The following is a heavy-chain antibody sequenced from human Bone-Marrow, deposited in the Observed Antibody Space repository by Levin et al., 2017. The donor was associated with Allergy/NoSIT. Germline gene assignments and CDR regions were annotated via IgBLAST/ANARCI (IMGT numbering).Heavy chain of an antibody. J-gene: IGHJ6*03. Sequence: GSLRLSCTVSGGSINSNYWSWIRQPPGKDLEWIGFIYYSGYTNYNPSLKSRVTISVDTSKNQFFLKLSSVTAADTAVYHCARLGPSDHYYYMDVWGRGTTVTVSS. CDR1: GGSINSNY. CDR2: IYYSGYT. V-gene: IGHV4-59*08. CDR3: ARLGPSDHYYYMDV. D-gene: IGHD3-16*01.